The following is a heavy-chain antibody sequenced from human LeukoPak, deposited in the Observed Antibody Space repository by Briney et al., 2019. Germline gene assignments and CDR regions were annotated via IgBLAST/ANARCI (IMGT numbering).Heavy chain of an antibody. CDR3: ARHIGYSAWNPDY. J-gene: IGHJ4*02. V-gene: IGHV5-51*01. CDR1: GYSFTSYW. D-gene: IGHD5-12*01. Sequence: GESLKISCKASGYSFTSYWIGWVRQMPGKGLEWMGIIYPYDSDTRYSPSFQGQVAISADKSISTAYLQWSNLKASDTAMYYCARHIGYSAWNPDYWGQGTLVTVSS. CDR2: IYPYDSDT.